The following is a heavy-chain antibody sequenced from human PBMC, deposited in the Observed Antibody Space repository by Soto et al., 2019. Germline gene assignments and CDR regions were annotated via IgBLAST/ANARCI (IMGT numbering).Heavy chain of an antibody. CDR1: GGSISDFY. CDR2: INYSGST. J-gene: IGHJ4*02. CDR3: ASVGGLAARTFDF. V-gene: IGHV4-59*01. Sequence: QVLLQESGPGLVKPSETLSLTCTVSGGSISDFYWSWIRHPPGKGLEWIGYINYSGSTNYNPSLKCRVTNSVDTPKKLFSLNLRSMSSTDTAVYYCASVGGLAARTFDFWGPGTPVTVSS. D-gene: IGHD6-6*01.